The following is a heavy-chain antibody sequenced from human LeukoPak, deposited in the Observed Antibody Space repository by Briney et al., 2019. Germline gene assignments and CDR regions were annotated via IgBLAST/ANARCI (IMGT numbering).Heavy chain of an antibody. CDR3: ARDYSYGYSDY. D-gene: IGHD5-18*01. Sequence: GGSLRLSCAASGFTFSSYSMNWVRQAPGKGLEWVSYISSSGSTIYYADSVKGRFTISRDNAKNSLYLQMNSLRAEDTAVYYCARDYSYGYSDYWGQGTLVTVSS. CDR2: ISSSGSTI. V-gene: IGHV3-48*04. J-gene: IGHJ4*02. CDR1: GFTFSSYS.